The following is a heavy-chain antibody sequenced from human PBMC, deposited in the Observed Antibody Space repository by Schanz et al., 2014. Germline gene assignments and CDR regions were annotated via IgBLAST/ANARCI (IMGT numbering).Heavy chain of an antibody. J-gene: IGHJ2*01. CDR2: IYTSGNT. CDR1: GGSISSGTYY. CDR3: AQDTTWRLDL. V-gene: IGHV4-61*02. D-gene: IGHD1-1*01. Sequence: QVQLQESGPGLVKPSQTLSLTCIVSGGSISSGTYYWSWLRQPAGKGLEWIGRIYTSGNTNYNPSHKSRVPISLDTSKNQFALTLTSLTAADTAVYYCAQDTTWRLDLWGRGTLVTVSS.